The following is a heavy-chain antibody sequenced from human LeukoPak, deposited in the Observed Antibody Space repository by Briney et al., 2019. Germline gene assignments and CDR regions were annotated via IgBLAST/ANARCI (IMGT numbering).Heavy chain of an antibody. V-gene: IGHV4-61*05. D-gene: IGHD2-21*01. J-gene: IGHJ5*02. CDR3: ARHSCWRCNWFDP. Sequence: PSETLSLTCTVSGGSISSSSYYWGWIRQPPGKGLEWIGYVYYSGNTNYNPSLKSRVNISVDTFKNKFSLNLISVTAADTAVYYCARHSCWRCNWFDPWGQGTLVTVSS. CDR1: GGSISSSSYY. CDR2: VYYSGNT.